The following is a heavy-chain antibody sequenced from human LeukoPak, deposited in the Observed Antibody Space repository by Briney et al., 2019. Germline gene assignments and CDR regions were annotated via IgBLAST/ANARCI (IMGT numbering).Heavy chain of an antibody. Sequence: SETLSLTCAVYGGSFSGYYWSWIRQPPGKGLEWIGEINHSGSTNYSPSLKGRVTISVDTSKNQFSLKLSSVTAADTAVYYCARVSDYGDLYFDYWGQGTLVTVSS. CDR1: GGSFSGYY. V-gene: IGHV4-34*01. CDR3: ARVSDYGDLYFDY. D-gene: IGHD4-17*01. J-gene: IGHJ4*02. CDR2: INHSGST.